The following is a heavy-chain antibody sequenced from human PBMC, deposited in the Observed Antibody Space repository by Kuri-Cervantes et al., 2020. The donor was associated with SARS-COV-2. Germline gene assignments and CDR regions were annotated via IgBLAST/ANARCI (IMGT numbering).Heavy chain of an antibody. D-gene: IGHD1-26*01. CDR3: ARDREGTIFDY. CDR2: ISYDGSNK. V-gene: IGHV3-30*04. Sequence: GESLKISCAASGFTFSSYAMHWVRQAPGKGLEWVAVISYDGSNKYYADSVKGRFTISRDNSKNTLYLQMNSLRAEDTAVYYCARDREGTIFDYWGQGTLVTVSS. CDR1: GFTFSSYA. J-gene: IGHJ4*02.